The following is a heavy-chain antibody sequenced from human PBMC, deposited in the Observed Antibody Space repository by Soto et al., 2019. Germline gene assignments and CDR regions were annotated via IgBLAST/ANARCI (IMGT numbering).Heavy chain of an antibody. V-gene: IGHV1-69*01. J-gene: IGHJ4*02. Sequence: QVQLVQSGAEVKKPGSSVKVSCKASGGTFSSYAISWVRQAPGQGLDWMGGSIPICGTANYAEKFQGRVTITADESTSTAYMERSSLRAEDTAVYYCARSRLGGSNIKAPIDSWGQGTLVTVSS. CDR1: GGTFSSYA. CDR2: SIPICGTA. CDR3: ARSRLGGSNIKAPIDS. D-gene: IGHD3-10*01.